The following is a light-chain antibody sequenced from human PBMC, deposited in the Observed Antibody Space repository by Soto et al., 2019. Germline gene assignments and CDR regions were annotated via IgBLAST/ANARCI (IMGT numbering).Light chain of an antibody. Sequence: DIQMTQSPSSLSASVGDTVALTCRASQSVDNYLKWYQQKPGKAPGLLIFDASNLKSGVSSRFSGSGSGTEFTLTISRLQPDDVATYYCLQYSSHSWTFGQGTKVDNK. CDR2: DAS. CDR1: QSVDNY. V-gene: IGKV1-5*01. CDR3: LQYSSHSWT. J-gene: IGKJ1*01.